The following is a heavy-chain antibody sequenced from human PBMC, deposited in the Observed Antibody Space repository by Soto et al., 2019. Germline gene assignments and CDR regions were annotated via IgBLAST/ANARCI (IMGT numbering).Heavy chain of an antibody. V-gene: IGHV2-5*02. CDR3: AYCGYYSSSWFPDY. CDR1: GFSLTTNGVG. D-gene: IGHD6-13*01. CDR2: IYWDDDK. J-gene: IGHJ4*02. Sequence: QITLKESGPSLVKPTQTLTLTCTFSGFSLTTNGVGVGWIRQSPGEALESLALIYWDDDKRYSPSLKSRLTITKDTSKNQVVLTMTNMDSVDTATYYCAYCGYYSSSWFPDYWGQGTLVTVSS.